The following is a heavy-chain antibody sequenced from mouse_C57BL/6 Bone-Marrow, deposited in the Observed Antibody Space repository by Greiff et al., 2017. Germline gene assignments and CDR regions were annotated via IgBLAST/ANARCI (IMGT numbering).Heavy chain of an antibody. Sequence: EVQLVESGGDLVKPGGSLKLSCAASGFTFSSYGMSWVRQTPDKRLEWVATISSGGSYTYYPDSVKGRFTISSDNAKNTLYLQMSSLKSEDTSMYYCARWLYAMDYWGHGTSVTVSS. CDR1: GFTFSSYG. J-gene: IGHJ4*01. CDR2: ISSGGSYT. CDR3: ARWLYAMDY. V-gene: IGHV5-6*01.